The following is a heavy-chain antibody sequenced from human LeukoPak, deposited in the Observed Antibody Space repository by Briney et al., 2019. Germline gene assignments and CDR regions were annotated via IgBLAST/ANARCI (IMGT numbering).Heavy chain of an antibody. Sequence: ASVKVSCKASGYTFTGYYMHWVRQAPGQGREWMGWINPNSGGTNYAQKFQGRVTMTGDTSISTAYMELSRLRSDDTAVYYCAREYSSYSAHAFDIWGQGTMVTVSS. D-gene: IGHD6-6*01. J-gene: IGHJ3*02. V-gene: IGHV1-2*02. CDR3: AREYSSYSAHAFDI. CDR1: GYTFTGYY. CDR2: INPNSGGT.